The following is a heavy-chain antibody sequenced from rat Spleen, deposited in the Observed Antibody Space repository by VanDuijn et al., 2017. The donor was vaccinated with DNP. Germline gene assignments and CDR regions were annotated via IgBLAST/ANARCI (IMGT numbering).Heavy chain of an antibody. CDR3: TIDYYSASFDY. J-gene: IGHJ2*01. Sequence: EVQLVESGGGLVQPGRSLKLSCIASGFIFRNYWMTWIRQAPGKGLEWVASITKSGGNTYYRDSVKGRFTISRDNAKSTLYLQMDSLRSEDTATYYCTIDYYSASFDYWGQGVMVTVSS. CDR2: ITKSGGNT. V-gene: IGHV5-31*01. CDR1: GFIFRNYW. D-gene: IGHD1-1*01.